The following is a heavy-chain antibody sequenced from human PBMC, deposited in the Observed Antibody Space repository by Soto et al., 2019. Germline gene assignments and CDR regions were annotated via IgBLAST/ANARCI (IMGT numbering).Heavy chain of an antibody. Sequence: EVQLVESGGGLVQPGGSLKLSCAASGFTFSGSAMHWVRQASGKGLEWVGRIRSKANSYATAYAASVKGRFTISRDNSKNTLYLQMNSLRAEDTAVYYCARDGPQGYSGYAYYYYYGMDVWGQGTTVTVSS. CDR2: IRSKANSYAT. J-gene: IGHJ6*02. CDR3: ARDGPQGYSGYAYYYYYGMDV. CDR1: GFTFSGSA. V-gene: IGHV3-73*02. D-gene: IGHD5-12*01.